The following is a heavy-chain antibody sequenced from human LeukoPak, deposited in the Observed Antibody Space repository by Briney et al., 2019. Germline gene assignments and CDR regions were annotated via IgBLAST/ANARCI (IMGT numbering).Heavy chain of an antibody. V-gene: IGHV3-21*01. CDR1: GFTFSSYS. D-gene: IGHD6-13*01. J-gene: IGHJ4*02. CDR2: ISSSSSYI. Sequence: GGSLRLSCAASGFTFSSYSMNWVRQAPGKGLEWVSSISSSSSYIYYADSVKGRFTISRDNAKNSLYLQMNSLRAEDTAVYYCARGHSSSWDWWRGYYFDYWGQGTLVTVSS. CDR3: ARGHSSSWDWWRGYYFDY.